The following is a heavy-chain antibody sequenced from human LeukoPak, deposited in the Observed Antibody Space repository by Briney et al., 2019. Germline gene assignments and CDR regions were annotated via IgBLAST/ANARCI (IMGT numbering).Heavy chain of an antibody. CDR1: GYTFTSYY. J-gene: IGHJ5*02. V-gene: IGHV1-46*01. CDR2: INPSGGST. D-gene: IGHD3-22*01. CDR3: AREFTYYYDSSGYFIDWFAP. Sequence: ASVKVSCKASGYTFTSYYMHWVRQAPGQGLEWMGIINPSGGSTSYAQKFQGRVTMTRDTSTSTVYMELSSLRSEDTAVYYCAREFTYYYDSSGYFIDWFAPGGQGTLFTFSS.